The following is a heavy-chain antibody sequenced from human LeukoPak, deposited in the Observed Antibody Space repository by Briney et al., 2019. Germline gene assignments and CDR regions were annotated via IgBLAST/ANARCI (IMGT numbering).Heavy chain of an antibody. Sequence: QTGGSLRLSCAASGFTFSSYAMSWVRQAPGKGLEWVSIISGSSTYYADSVKGRFTISRDNSKNTLYLQMNSLRAEDMAVYYCAKGRGLVVVTAMDYWGQGALVTVSS. CDR1: GFTFSSYA. CDR2: ISGSST. D-gene: IGHD2-21*02. CDR3: AKGRGLVVVTAMDY. J-gene: IGHJ4*02. V-gene: IGHV3-23*01.